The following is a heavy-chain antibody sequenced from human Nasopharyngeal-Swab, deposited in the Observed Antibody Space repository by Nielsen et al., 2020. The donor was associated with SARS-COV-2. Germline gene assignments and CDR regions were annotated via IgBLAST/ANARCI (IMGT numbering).Heavy chain of an antibody. Sequence: WIRQPPGKGLEWVTVISSDGSKEYYADSVKGRFTISRDNSKNTLYLQMNSLRAEDTAVYYCARAHDSSGYYQRRPYFDYWGQGTLVTVSS. J-gene: IGHJ4*02. CDR2: ISSDGSKE. D-gene: IGHD3-22*01. V-gene: IGHV3-30*03. CDR3: ARAHDSSGYYQRRPYFDY.